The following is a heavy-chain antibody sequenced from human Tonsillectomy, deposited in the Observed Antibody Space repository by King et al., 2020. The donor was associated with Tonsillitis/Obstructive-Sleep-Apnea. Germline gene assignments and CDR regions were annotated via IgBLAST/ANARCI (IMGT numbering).Heavy chain of an antibody. CDR1: GGSISRYY. D-gene: IGHD6-13*01. Sequence: VQLQESGPGLVKPSETLSLTCSVSGGSISRYYLSWIRQPAGKGLEWIGHIYTSGRANYNPSLKSRVTMSVDTSKNQFSLKMRSVTAAATAGYYCARDPPLAASGGYGMDVWGQGTTVTVSS. V-gene: IGHV4-4*07. J-gene: IGHJ6*02. CDR2: IYTSGRA. CDR3: ARDPPLAASGGYGMDV.